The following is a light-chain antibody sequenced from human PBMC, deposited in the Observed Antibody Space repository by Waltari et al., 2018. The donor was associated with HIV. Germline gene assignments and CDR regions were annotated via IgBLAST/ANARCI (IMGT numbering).Light chain of an antibody. J-gene: IGLJ3*02. CDR1: GPNIGTNY. Sequence: QSVLTQPPSVSGTPGQRITVSCSGSGPNIGTNYAYWYQQLPGAAPKLLVYRNSQPPSGAPDRFSGSKSGTSASLAISGLRSEDEADYHCASWDDRVSGWVFGGGTKLTVL. CDR2: RNS. CDR3: ASWDDRVSGWV. V-gene: IGLV1-47*01.